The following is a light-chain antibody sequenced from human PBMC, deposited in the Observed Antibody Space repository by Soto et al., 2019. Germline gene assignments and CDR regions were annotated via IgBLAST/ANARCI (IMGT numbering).Light chain of an antibody. Sequence: IHLTQSPSSLSASLGDRVTITLRASQGISSYLGWYQQKPGKAPNLLIYDASTLHSGVPSRFSGGGSGTDFTLTISSLQPEDFATYYCQQVNVYPSTFGGGTKVDIK. CDR2: DAS. CDR3: QQVNVYPST. J-gene: IGKJ4*01. CDR1: QGISSY. V-gene: IGKV1-9*01.